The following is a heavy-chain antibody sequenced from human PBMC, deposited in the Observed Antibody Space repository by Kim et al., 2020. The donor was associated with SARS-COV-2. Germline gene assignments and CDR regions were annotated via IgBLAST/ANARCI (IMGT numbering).Heavy chain of an antibody. CDR3: ARRASITMIVVVYNWFDP. J-gene: IGHJ5*02. Sequence: ASVKVSCKASGYTFTGYYMHWVRQAPGQGLEWMGWINPNSGGTNYAQKFQGRGTMTRDTSISTAYMELSRLRSDDTAVYYCARRASITMIVVVYNWFDPWGQGTLVTVSS. CDR2: INPNSGGT. D-gene: IGHD3-22*01. V-gene: IGHV1-2*02. CDR1: GYTFTGYY.